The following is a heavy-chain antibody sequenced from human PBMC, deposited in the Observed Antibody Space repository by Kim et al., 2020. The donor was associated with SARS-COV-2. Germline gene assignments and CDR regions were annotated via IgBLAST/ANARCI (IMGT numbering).Heavy chain of an antibody. Sequence: STNYADSVKGRFTITRDNSKDTLLLQMSRLRAEDTAVYYCVRHSASTDWGQGTLVTVSS. V-gene: IGHV3-64D*06. CDR3: VRHSASTD. J-gene: IGHJ4*02. D-gene: IGHD2-21*02. CDR2: ST.